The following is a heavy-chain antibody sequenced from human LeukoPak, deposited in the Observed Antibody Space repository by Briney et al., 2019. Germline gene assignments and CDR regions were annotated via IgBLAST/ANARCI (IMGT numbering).Heavy chain of an antibody. D-gene: IGHD5-12*01. CDR2: INPNSGGT. CDR3: ARDDDGGYVFDY. CDR1: GYTFTGYY. Sequence: ASVKVSCKASGYTFTGYYMHWVRQAPGQGLESMGRINPNSGGTNYAQKFQGRVTMTRDTSISTAYMELSRLRSDDTAVYYCARDDDGGYVFDYWGQGTLVTVSS. V-gene: IGHV1-2*06. J-gene: IGHJ4*02.